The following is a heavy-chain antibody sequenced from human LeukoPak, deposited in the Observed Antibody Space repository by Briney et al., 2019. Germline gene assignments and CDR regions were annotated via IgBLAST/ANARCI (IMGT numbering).Heavy chain of an antibody. CDR2: IYYSGST. V-gene: IGHV4-34*01. D-gene: IGHD5-12*01. CDR3: ARDGGSEWLRLNYYYMDV. Sequence: SETLSLTCAVYGGSFSGYYWGWISQPPGKGLDWIGSIYYSGSTYYNPSLKSRVTISVDTSKNQFSLKLSSVTAADTAVYYCARDGGSEWLRLNYYYMDVWGKGTTVTVSS. CDR1: GGSFSGYY. J-gene: IGHJ6*03.